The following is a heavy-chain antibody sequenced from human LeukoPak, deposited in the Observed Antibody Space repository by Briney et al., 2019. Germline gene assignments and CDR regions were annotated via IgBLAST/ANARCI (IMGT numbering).Heavy chain of an antibody. CDR1: GGSISSGSYY. CDR2: IYISGST. CDR3: ASGYYYDSSDDAFDI. Sequence: SQTLSLTCTVSGGSISSGSYYWSWIRQPAGKGLEWIGRIYISGSTNYNPSLKSRVTISVDTSKNQFSLKLSSVTAADTAVYYCASGYYYDSSDDAFDIWGQGTMVTVSS. V-gene: IGHV4-61*02. D-gene: IGHD3-22*01. J-gene: IGHJ3*02.